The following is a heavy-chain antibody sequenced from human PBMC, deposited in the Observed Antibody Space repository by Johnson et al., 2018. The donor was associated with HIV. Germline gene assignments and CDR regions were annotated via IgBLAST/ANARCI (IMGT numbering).Heavy chain of an antibody. CDR3: AKGAAAAGPDAFDI. V-gene: IGHV3-30*04. Sequence: QVQLVESGGGVVQPGRSLRLSCAASGFTFSSYPMHWVRQAPGKGLQWVAVISYDGSNKYFADSVKGRFTISRDNSKNTVYLQMNSLRAEDTAVYYCAKGAAAAGPDAFDIWGQGTMVTVSS. J-gene: IGHJ3*02. D-gene: IGHD6-13*01. CDR1: GFTFSSYP. CDR2: ISYDGSNK.